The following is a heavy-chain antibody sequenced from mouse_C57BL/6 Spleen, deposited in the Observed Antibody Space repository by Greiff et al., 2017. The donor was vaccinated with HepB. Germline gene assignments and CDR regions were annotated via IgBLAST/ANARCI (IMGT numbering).Heavy chain of an antibody. J-gene: IGHJ2*01. CDR1: GYTFTSYW. D-gene: IGHD4-1*01. V-gene: IGHV1-55*01. CDR2: SYPGSGST. CDR3: ARKELGPFDY. Sequence: VKPGASVKMSCKASGYTFTSYWITWVKQRPGQGLEWIGDSYPGSGSTNYNEKFKSKATLTVDTSSSTAYMQLSSLTSEDSAVYYCARKELGPFDYWGQGTTLTVSS.